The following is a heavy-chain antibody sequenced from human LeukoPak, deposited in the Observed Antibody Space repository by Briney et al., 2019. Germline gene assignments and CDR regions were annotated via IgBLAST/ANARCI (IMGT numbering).Heavy chain of an antibody. D-gene: IGHD5-18*01. J-gene: IGHJ3*02. CDR2: ISYDGSNK. CDR1: GFTFSSYA. Sequence: GRSLRLSCAASGFTFSSYAMHWVRQAPGKGLEWVAVISYDGSNKYYADSVKGRFTISRDNSKNTLYLQMNSLGAEDTAVYYCARDKPADTAMVFGAFDIWGQGTMVTVSS. CDR3: ARDKPADTAMVFGAFDI. V-gene: IGHV3-30*04.